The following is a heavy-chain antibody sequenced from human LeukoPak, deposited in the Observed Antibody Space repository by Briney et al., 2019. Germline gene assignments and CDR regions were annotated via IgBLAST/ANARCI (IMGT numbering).Heavy chain of an antibody. J-gene: IGHJ4*02. D-gene: IGHD6-13*01. CDR1: RFTFSSYA. V-gene: IGHV3-23*01. Sequence: GGSLRLSCAASRFTFSSYAMSWVRQAPGKGLEWVSAVSGSGGSTYYADTVRGRFTISRDNSKNTPFLQMNSLRAEDTAVYYCAKDHYSSTWYAADYWGQGTLVTVSS. CDR3: AKDHYSSTWYAADY. CDR2: VSGSGGST.